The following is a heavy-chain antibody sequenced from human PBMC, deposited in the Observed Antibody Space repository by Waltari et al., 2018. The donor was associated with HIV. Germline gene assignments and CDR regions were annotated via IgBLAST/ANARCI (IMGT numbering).Heavy chain of an antibody. CDR1: GYTFAGHC. CDR3: ARGDRSLAYLLDVFHF. Sequence: QVQLEQSASEVKRPGASVNVSCKASGYTFAGHCIHWVRQAPGQGPEWVGWVNPATGYTDSAQKFEDRVTMTTDTPLTTAYLELAGLQSNDTAVYYCARGDRSLAYLLDVFHFWGQGTLVTVSS. D-gene: IGHD3-16*01. CDR2: VNPATGYT. J-gene: IGHJ3*01. V-gene: IGHV1-2*02.